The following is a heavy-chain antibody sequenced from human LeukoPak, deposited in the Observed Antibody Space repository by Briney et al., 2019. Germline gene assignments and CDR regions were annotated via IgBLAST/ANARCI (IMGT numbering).Heavy chain of an antibody. V-gene: IGHV1-24*01. CDR2: FDPEDGET. Sequence: ASVKVSCKVSGYTLTELSMHWVRQAPGKGLEWMGGFDPEDGETIYAQKFQGRVTMTEDTSTDTAYMELSSLRSEDTAVYYYATEKDTYYGMDVWGQGTTVTVSS. D-gene: IGHD2-15*01. J-gene: IGHJ6*02. CDR1: GYTLTELS. CDR3: ATEKDTYYGMDV.